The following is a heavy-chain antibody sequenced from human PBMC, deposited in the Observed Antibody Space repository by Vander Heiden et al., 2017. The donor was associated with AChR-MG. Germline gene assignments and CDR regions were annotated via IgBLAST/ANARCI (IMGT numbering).Heavy chain of an antibody. D-gene: IGHD5-12*01. J-gene: IGHJ5*02. V-gene: IGHV4-31*03. CDR3: AREAAISGYEAPGWFDP. CDR2: IYYSGST. Sequence: QVQLQESGPGLVKPSQTLSLTCTVSGGSIRSGGYYWSWIRQHPGKGLEWIGYIYYSGSTYYNPSLKSRVTISVDTSKNQFSLKLSSVTAADTAVYYCAREAAISGYEAPGWFDPWGQGTLVTVSS. CDR1: GGSIRSGGYY.